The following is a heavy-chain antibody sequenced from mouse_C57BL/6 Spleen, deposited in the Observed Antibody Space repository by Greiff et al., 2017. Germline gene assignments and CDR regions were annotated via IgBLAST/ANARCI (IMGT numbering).Heavy chain of an antibody. CDR3: SRTGYYGRSDGYFDV. D-gene: IGHD1-1*01. CDR1: GYTFTSYW. J-gene: IGHJ1*03. CDR2: INPSNGGT. V-gene: IGHV1-53*01. Sequence: VQLQQPGTELVKPGASVKLSCKASGYTFTSYWMHWVKQRPGQGLEWIGNINPSNGGTNYNEKFKSKATMTVDKSSSTAYMQLSSLTTEDSADYYWSRTGYYGRSDGYFDVWGTGTTVTVSS.